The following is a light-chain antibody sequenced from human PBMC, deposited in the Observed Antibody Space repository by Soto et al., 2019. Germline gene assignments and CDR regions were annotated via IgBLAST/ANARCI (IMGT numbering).Light chain of an antibody. V-gene: IGKV3-15*01. Sequence: VLSQSNGTLSLAPGERATLSCRAIHSVSNNYLAWYQQKPGQAPRLLIYGASTRATGIPARFSGSGSGTEFTLTISSLQSEDFAVYYCQQYNNWPPWTFGQGTKVDIK. CDR1: HSVSNN. J-gene: IGKJ1*01. CDR2: GAS. CDR3: QQYNNWPPWT.